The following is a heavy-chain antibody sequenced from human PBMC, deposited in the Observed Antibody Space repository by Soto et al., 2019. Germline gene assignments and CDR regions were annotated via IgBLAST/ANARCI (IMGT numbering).Heavy chain of an antibody. CDR2: ISAYNGKT. CDR1: GYTFTSYG. J-gene: IGHJ4*02. D-gene: IGHD3-3*01. V-gene: IGHV1-18*01. CDR3: GRKYCFWNGYIDY. Sequence: QVQLVQSGAEVKKPGASVKVSCKASGYTFTSYGISWVRQAPGQGLEWMGWISAYNGKTNYAQKLQGRDTMTTDTTTRTAYMEPRSLGSEDPGVYYSGRKYCFWNGYIDYWAQGTLVTVSS.